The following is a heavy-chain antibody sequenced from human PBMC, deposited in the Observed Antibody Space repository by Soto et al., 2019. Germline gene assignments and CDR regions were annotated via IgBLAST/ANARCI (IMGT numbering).Heavy chain of an antibody. CDR2: ISGDSGNT. CDR1: GYMFTKSA. V-gene: IGHV1-3*01. J-gene: IGHJ4*01. CDR3: ARDGVAAGNINFDY. D-gene: IGHD6-19*01. Sequence: GASVKVSFKASGYMFTKSAMHWVRQAPGQRLEWMGWISGDSGNTKYSPKLQDRVTITRDTSASTAYMELSSLRSEDTALYYCARDGVAAGNINFDYWGQGTLVTVSS.